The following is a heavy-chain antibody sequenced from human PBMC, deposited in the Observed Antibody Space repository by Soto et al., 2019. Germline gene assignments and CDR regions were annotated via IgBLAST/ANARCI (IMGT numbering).Heavy chain of an antibody. J-gene: IGHJ4*02. CDR3: ARDPLRGSSWYG. CDR1: GGTFSSYA. V-gene: IGHV1-69*12. Sequence: QVQLVQSGAEVKKPGSSVKVSCKASGGTFSSYAISWVRQAPGQGLEWMGGSIPIFGAANYAQKFQGRVTITADESTSTAYMELSSLRSEDTAVYSCARDPLRGSSWYGWGQGTLVTVSS. CDR2: SIPIFGAA. D-gene: IGHD6-13*01.